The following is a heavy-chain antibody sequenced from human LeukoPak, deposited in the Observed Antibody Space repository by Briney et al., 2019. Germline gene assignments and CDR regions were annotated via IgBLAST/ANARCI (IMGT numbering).Heavy chain of an antibody. Sequence: PGGSLRLSCAASGFTFSSYAMSWVRQAPGKGLQWVSTISGSGGSTYYADSVKGRFTISRDNSKNTLYLQMNSPRAEDTAVYYCARRPGLERYYFDYWGQGTLVTVSS. CDR2: ISGSGGST. V-gene: IGHV3-23*01. CDR1: GFTFSSYA. CDR3: ARRPGLERYYFDY. D-gene: IGHD1-1*01. J-gene: IGHJ4*02.